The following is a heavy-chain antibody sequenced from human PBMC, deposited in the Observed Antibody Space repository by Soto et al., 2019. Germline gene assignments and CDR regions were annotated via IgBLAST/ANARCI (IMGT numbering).Heavy chain of an antibody. V-gene: IGHV4-30-4*08. CDR1: VGSITSVNFF. Sequence: QVQLQESGPGLVKPSETLSLPAMVSVGSITSVNFFGAGVVQPPARGLGGFGYFYHSGPTFYNPSLQSRITISVDTSTNQFSLKLRSVTAAATAVYFCARDDDHGSGLSGGIDVWGQGTAVTVS. J-gene: IGHJ6*02. D-gene: IGHD3-10*01. CDR3: ARDDDHGSGLSGGIDV. CDR2: FYHSGPT.